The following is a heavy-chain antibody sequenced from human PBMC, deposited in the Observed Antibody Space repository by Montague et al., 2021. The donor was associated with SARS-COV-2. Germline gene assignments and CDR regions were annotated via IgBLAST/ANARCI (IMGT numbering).Heavy chain of an antibody. CDR1: GGSFTGYY. Sequence: SETLSLTCAVYGGSFTGYYWTWIRQPPGKGLEWIGEINHSGSSNYNPSLESRVTMSVDTSKNQFSLRLNSVSAADTAVYYCARAQVTIFGVGIVLPAAGAVDVWGQGTTVTVSS. V-gene: IGHV4-34*01. CDR2: INHSGSS. J-gene: IGHJ3*01. CDR3: ARAQVTIFGVGIVLPAAGAVDV. D-gene: IGHD3-3*01.